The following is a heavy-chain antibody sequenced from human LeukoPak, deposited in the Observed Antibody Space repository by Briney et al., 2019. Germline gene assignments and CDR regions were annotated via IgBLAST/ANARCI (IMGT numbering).Heavy chain of an antibody. CDR2: MNPNSGNT. Sequence: ASVKVSCKASGYTFTSYDINWVRRATGQGLEWMGWMNPNSGNTGYAQKFQGRVTMTRNTSISTAYMELSSLRSEDTAVYYCARVVYCGGDCPLDYWGQGTLVTVSS. D-gene: IGHD2-21*02. J-gene: IGHJ4*02. CDR1: GYTFTSYD. V-gene: IGHV1-8*01. CDR3: ARVVYCGGDCPLDY.